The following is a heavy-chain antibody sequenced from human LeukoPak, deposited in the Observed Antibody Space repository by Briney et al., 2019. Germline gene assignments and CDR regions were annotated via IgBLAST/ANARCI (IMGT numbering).Heavy chain of an antibody. V-gene: IGHV3-48*01. CDR2: ITSSSSTI. D-gene: IGHD3-22*01. Sequence: GGSLRLSCAASGFTFSSYTMNWVRQAPGKGLEWVSYITSSSSTIYYADSVKGRFTISRDNSKNTLYLQMNSLRAEDTAVYYCAEDAYYYDSSGAFDIWGQGTMVTVSS. CDR1: GFTFSSYT. J-gene: IGHJ3*02. CDR3: AEDAYYYDSSGAFDI.